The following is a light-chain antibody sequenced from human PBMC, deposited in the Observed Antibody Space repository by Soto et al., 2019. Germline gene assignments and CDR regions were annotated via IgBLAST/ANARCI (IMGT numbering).Light chain of an antibody. CDR3: CTYTGSTTTYD. CDR1: SRDIGSYDL. J-gene: IGLJ1*01. CDR2: DVN. Sequence: QSVLTQPASVSRSPGQSITISCAGTSRDIGSYDLVSWYQQHPGKVPKLIISDVNKRPSGVSDRFSGSKSGNTASLTISGLQAEYVAEYYGCTYTGSTTTYDLGTGTKVTVL. V-gene: IGLV2-23*02.